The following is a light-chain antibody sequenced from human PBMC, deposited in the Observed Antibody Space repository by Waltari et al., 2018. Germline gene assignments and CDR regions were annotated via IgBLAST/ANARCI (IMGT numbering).Light chain of an antibody. J-gene: IGLJ2*01. Sequence: QSVLTQPPSASATPGQRVTISRSGRSSNSGRNLVHWYQLLPGTPPKLLIYSNNQRPSGVPDRFSGSKSGTSASLAISGLQSEDEATYYCAAWDDSLNGLIFGGGTKLTVL. CDR3: AAWDDSLNGLI. V-gene: IGLV1-44*01. CDR1: SSNSGRNL. CDR2: SNN.